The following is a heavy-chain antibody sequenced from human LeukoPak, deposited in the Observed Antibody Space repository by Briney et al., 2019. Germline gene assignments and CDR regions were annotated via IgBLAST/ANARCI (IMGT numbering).Heavy chain of an antibody. CDR2: IYWDGDK. V-gene: IGHV2-5*02. J-gene: IGHJ4*02. CDR1: GFSLTTSGEG. CDR3: AHIHMLKFGGVISPFDY. D-gene: IGHD3-16*01. Sequence: SGPTLVKPTQTLTLTCTFPGFSLTTSGEGVAWIPQPPGKALEWLAFIYWDGDKRYRPPIKDRLNITKDTSREQVVLTLSDVDPLDTATYFCAHIHMLKFGGVISPFDYWGQGALVTVSS.